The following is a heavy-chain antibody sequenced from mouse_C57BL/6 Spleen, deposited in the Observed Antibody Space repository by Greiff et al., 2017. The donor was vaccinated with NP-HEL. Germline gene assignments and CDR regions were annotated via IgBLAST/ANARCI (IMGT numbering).Heavy chain of an antibody. CDR2: INPNNGGT. CDR1: GYTFTDYN. J-gene: IGHJ2*01. D-gene: IGHD2-5*01. CDR3: AREGAPYDSNYGRFFDY. Sequence: VQLKESGPELVKPGASVKISCKASGYTFTDYNMDWVKQSHGKSLEWIGDINPNNGGTIYNQKFKGKATLTVDKSSSPAYMELRSLTSEDTAVYYCAREGAPYDSNYGRFFDYWGQGTTLTVSS. V-gene: IGHV1-18*01.